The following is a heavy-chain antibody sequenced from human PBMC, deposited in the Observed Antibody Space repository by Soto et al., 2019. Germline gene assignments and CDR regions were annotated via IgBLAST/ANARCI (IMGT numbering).Heavy chain of an antibody. Sequence: GGSLRLSCAASGFTFDDYAMHWVRQAPGKGLEWVSGISWNSGSIGYADSVKGRFTISRDNAKNSLYLQMNSLRAEDTALYYCAEGEWELLPDAFDIWGQGTMVTVS. V-gene: IGHV3-9*01. CDR2: ISWNSGSI. J-gene: IGHJ3*02. CDR3: AEGEWELLPDAFDI. CDR1: GFTFDDYA. D-gene: IGHD1-26*01.